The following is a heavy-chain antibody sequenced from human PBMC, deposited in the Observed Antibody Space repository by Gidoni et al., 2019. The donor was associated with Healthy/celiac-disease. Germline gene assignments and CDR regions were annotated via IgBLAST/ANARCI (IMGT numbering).Heavy chain of an antibody. D-gene: IGHD3-10*01. CDR1: GYSFTSYL. CDR2: IYPGDSDT. J-gene: IGHJ6*02. CDR3: ARLWKDGYGSEQYYYDGMDV. V-gene: IGHV5-51*01. Sequence: EVQLVQSGAEVKKPGESRKISCKGSGYSFTSYLIGWVRQMPGKGLEGMGIIYPGDSDTSNSPSFQGQVTNSADKSISTADRQWSSLKATDTAMYYWARLWKDGYGSEQYYYDGMDVWGQGTTVTVSS.